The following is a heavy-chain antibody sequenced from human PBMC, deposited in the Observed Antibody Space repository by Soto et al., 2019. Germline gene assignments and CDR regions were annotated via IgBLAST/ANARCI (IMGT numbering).Heavy chain of an antibody. V-gene: IGHV3-23*01. CDR3: AKDVRAKVAGTGYYFDS. CDR2: ISASGGTT. Sequence: PGGSMRLSCAASGFTFSTYTMNWVRQAPGKGLEWVSRISASGGTTSYADSVKGRFTISRDNSKNTLYLQMDSLRADDTSVYYCAKDVRAKVAGTGYYFDSWGQGTLVTVSS. J-gene: IGHJ4*02. CDR1: GFTFSTYT. D-gene: IGHD6-19*01.